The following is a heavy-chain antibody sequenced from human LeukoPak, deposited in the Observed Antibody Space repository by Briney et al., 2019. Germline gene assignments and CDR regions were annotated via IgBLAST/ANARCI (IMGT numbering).Heavy chain of an antibody. CDR2: IKQDGSET. V-gene: IGHV3-7*01. D-gene: IGHD6-19*01. Sequence: TGGSLRLSCATSGFIFSNYWMSWVRQAPGKGLEWVANIKQDGSETYYVDSVKGRFTISRDDAKNSLYLQMNSLRAEDTAVYYCARLYQRDSSTYRPVDYWGQGTLVSVSS. CDR1: GFIFSNYW. J-gene: IGHJ4*02. CDR3: ARLYQRDSSTYRPVDY.